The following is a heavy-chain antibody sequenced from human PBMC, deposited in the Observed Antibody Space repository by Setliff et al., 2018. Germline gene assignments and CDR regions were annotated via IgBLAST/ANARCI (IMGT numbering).Heavy chain of an antibody. CDR3: AKDLYGWSFDY. Sequence: GESLKISCAASGFTFSRNAMSWVRQAPGKGLEWVSAFGGSGDIHYADSVKGRFTISKDNSKNTLYLQMNSLRAEDTAVYYCAKDLYGWSFDYWGQGTLVTVS. D-gene: IGHD2-15*01. CDR2: FGGSGDI. CDR1: GFTFSRNA. V-gene: IGHV3-23*01. J-gene: IGHJ4*02.